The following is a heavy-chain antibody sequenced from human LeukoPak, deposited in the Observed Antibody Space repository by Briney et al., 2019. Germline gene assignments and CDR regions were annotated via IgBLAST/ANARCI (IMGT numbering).Heavy chain of an antibody. CDR2: LFYLSFA. Sequence: PSETLSLTCSVSGDSINSNSNYWGWVRQPPGKRLAWIGSLFYLSFANVYYDPSLKSRVTMSIDTSKNQFSLKLTSVTAADTAVYFCARHFVDRGDYFDSRGQGMLVTVSS. V-gene: IGHV4-39*01. D-gene: IGHD3-10*01. CDR1: GDSINSNSNY. CDR3: ARHFVDRGDYFDS. J-gene: IGHJ4*02.